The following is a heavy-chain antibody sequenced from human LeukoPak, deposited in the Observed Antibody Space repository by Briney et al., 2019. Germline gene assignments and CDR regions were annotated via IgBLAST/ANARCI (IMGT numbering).Heavy chain of an antibody. CDR3: ASIASSSLSFDDDY. V-gene: IGHV4-39*01. Sequence: SETLSLTCTVSGGSISSSSYYWGWIRQPPGKGLEWIGSIYYSGSTYYNPSLKSRVTISVHTSKNQFSLKLSSVTAADTAVYYCASIASSSLSFDDDYWGQGTLVTVSS. CDR2: IYYSGST. CDR1: GGSISSSSYY. J-gene: IGHJ4*02. D-gene: IGHD6-6*01.